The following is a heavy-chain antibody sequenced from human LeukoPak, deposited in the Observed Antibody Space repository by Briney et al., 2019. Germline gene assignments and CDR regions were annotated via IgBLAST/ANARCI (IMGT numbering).Heavy chain of an antibody. CDR2: ISSSSSYI. CDR1: GFTFSSYS. CDR3: ARDPGPAAIY. Sequence: GGSVRLSCAASGFTFSSYSMNWVRQAPGKGLEWVSSISSSSSYIYYADSVKGRFTISGDNAKNSLYLQMNSLRAEDTAVYYCARDPGPAAIYWGQGTLVTVSS. V-gene: IGHV3-21*01. D-gene: IGHD2-2*01. J-gene: IGHJ4*02.